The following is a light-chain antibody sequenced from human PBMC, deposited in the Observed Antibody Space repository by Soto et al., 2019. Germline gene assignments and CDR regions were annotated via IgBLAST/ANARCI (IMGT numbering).Light chain of an antibody. J-gene: IGLJ2*01. CDR3: SSYTSITTLV. Sequence: QSVLAQPASVSGSPGQSITISCTGTSSDVGGYDYVSWYQQHPGKAPKLMIYEVSNRRPGVSDRFSGSKSGNTASLTISRLQAGDEADYYCSSYTSITTLVFGGGTKVTVL. CDR1: SSDVGGYDY. V-gene: IGLV2-14*01. CDR2: EVS.